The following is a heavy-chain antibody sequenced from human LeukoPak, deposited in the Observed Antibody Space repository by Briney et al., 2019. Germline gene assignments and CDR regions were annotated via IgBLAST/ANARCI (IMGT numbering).Heavy chain of an antibody. Sequence: ASVKVSCKASGYTFTSYGISWVRQAPGQGLEWMGWIGAYNGNTNYAQKLQGRVTMTTDTSTSTAYMELRSLRSDDTAVYYCARAVVVVVAATSWFDPWGQGTLVTVSS. CDR1: GYTFTSYG. D-gene: IGHD2-15*01. CDR3: ARAVVVVVAATSWFDP. J-gene: IGHJ5*02. CDR2: IGAYNGNT. V-gene: IGHV1-18*01.